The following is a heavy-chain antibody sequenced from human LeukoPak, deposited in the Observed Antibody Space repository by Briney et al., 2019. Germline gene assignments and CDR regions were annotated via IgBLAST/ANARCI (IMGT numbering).Heavy chain of an antibody. CDR3: ARDDIVVVPAALLRDYYYGMDV. J-gene: IGHJ6*02. Sequence: SVKVSCKASGGTFSSYAISWVRQAPGQGLEWMGRIIPILGIANYAQKFQGRVTITADKSTSTAYMELSSLRSEDTAVYYCARDDIVVVPAALLRDYYYGMDVWGQGTTVTVSS. CDR2: IIPILGIA. V-gene: IGHV1-69*04. CDR1: GGTFSSYA. D-gene: IGHD2-2*01.